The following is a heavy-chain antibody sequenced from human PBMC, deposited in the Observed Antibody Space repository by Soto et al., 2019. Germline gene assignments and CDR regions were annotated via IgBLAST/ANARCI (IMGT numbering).Heavy chain of an antibody. CDR1: GFTFSSYA. Sequence: GGSLRLSCASSGFTFSSYAMHWVRQAPGKGLEWVAVISYDGSNKYYADSVKGRFTISRDNSKNTQYLQMNSLRAEDTGVYYCARERYCSGGSCYAESFQHWGQGALVTVSS. CDR3: ARERYCSGGSCYAESFQH. D-gene: IGHD2-15*01. V-gene: IGHV3-30*04. CDR2: ISYDGSNK. J-gene: IGHJ1*01.